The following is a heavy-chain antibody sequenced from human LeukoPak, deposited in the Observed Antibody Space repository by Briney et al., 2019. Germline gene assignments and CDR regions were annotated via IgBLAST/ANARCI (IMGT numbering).Heavy chain of an antibody. J-gene: IGHJ4*02. CDR2: INPSGGSP. V-gene: IGHV1-46*01. CDR1: GHIFTSYY. D-gene: IGHD3-10*01. CDR3: AREPPGSGGFDF. Sequence: ASVKVSCKASGHIFTSYYKHWVRQAPGQGLEWMGIINPSGGSPSYAQKLQGRVTMTRDTSTSTVYMELSSLTSEDTAVYYCAREPPGSGGFDFWGQGTLVTVSS.